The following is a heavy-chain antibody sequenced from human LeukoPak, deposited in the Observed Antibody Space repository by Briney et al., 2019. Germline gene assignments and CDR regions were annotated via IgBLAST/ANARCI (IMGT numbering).Heavy chain of an antibody. CDR1: GFTFSSYG. D-gene: IGHD6-13*01. V-gene: IGHV3-30*02. Sequence: GGSLRLSCAASGFTFSSYGMHWVRQAPGKGLEWVAFIRYDGSNKYYADSVKGRFTISRDNSKNTLYLQMNSLRAEDTAVYYCAKGGYSNSPGYMDVWGKGTTVTVSS. J-gene: IGHJ6*03. CDR3: AKGGYSNSPGYMDV. CDR2: IRYDGSNK.